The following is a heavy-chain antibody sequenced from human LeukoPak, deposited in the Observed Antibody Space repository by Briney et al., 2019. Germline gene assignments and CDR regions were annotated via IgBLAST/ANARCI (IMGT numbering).Heavy chain of an antibody. CDR2: VYYSGST. Sequence: PSETLSLTCTISGGSISSHYWSWIRQPPGKGLEWSGCVYYSGSTNYNPSLKSRVTISVDTSKNQFSLDLSSVTAADTAVYYCARGGSSGWYGIDYWGQGTLLTVSS. CDR1: GGSISSHY. V-gene: IGHV4-59*11. J-gene: IGHJ4*02. CDR3: ARGGSSGWYGIDY. D-gene: IGHD6-19*01.